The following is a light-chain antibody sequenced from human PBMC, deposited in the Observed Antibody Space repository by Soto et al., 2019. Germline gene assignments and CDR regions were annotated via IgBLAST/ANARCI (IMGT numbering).Light chain of an antibody. CDR2: ASN. CDR3: QQSYSIPRT. Sequence: DIQMTQSPSSLSAAIGDRVTITCRASQRISSFVNWYQQKPGKAPNLLIFASNTLKSGVPSRFSGSGSETDFTLTIGGVQPEDFSIYYCQQSYSIPRTLGQGTKVDIK. J-gene: IGKJ1*01. V-gene: IGKV1-39*01. CDR1: QRISSF.